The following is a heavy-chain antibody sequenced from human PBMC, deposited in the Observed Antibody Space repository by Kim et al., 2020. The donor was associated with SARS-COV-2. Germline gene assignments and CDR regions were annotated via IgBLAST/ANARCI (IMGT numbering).Heavy chain of an antibody. Sequence: SETLSLTCAVYGGSFSGYYWSWIRQPPGKGLEWIGEINHSGSTNYNPSLKSRVTISVDTSKNQFSLKLSSVTAADTAVYYCARGRQLADYYFDYWGQGTLVTVSS. CDR3: ARGRQLADYYFDY. CDR2: INHSGST. CDR1: GGSFSGYY. D-gene: IGHD6-13*01. V-gene: IGHV4-34*01. J-gene: IGHJ4*02.